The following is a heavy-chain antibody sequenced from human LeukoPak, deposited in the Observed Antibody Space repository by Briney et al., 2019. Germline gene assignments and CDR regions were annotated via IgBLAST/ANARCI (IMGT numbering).Heavy chain of an antibody. V-gene: IGHV1-69*06. CDR2: IIPIFGTA. CDR3: ARATPLMITFGGVIVSGTSYYYYGMDV. D-gene: IGHD3-16*02. J-gene: IGHJ6*04. Sequence: ASVKVSCKASGGTFSSYAISWVRQAPGQGPEWMGGIIPIFGTANYAQKFQGRVTITADKSTSTAYMELSSLRSEDTAVYYCARATPLMITFGGVIVSGTSYYYYGMDVWGKGTTVTVSS. CDR1: GGTFSSYA.